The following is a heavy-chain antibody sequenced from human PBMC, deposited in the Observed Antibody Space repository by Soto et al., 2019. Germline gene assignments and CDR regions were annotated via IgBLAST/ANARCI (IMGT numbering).Heavy chain of an antibody. Sequence: SETLSLTCTVSGCYISSYYWSWIRQPPGKGLEWIGYIYYSGSTNYNPSLKSRVTISVDTSKNQFSLKLSSVTAADTAVYYCARVLSGYEPRFDYWGQGTLVTVSS. CDR2: IYYSGST. CDR1: GCYISSYY. D-gene: IGHD5-12*01. CDR3: ARVLSGYEPRFDY. V-gene: IGHV4-59*01. J-gene: IGHJ4*02.